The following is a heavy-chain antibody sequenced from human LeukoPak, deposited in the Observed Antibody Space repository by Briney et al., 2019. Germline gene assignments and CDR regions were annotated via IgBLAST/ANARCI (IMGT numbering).Heavy chain of an antibody. CDR3: ARDGSIRTYNRFDP. J-gene: IGHJ5*02. CDR2: ISSSSTYA. D-gene: IGHD3-3*02. Sequence: PGGSLRLSCAASGFTFSTYNFNWVRQAPGKGLEWVSSISSSSTYAYYADSVKGRFTISRDNAKNSVFLQMNSLRAEDTAVYYCARDGSIRTYNRFDPWGQGTLVTVSS. V-gene: IGHV3-21*01. CDR1: GFTFSTYN.